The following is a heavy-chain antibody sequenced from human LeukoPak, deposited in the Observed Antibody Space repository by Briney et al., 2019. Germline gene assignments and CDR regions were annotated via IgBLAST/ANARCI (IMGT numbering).Heavy chain of an antibody. D-gene: IGHD1-14*01. Sequence: GGSLRLSCAASGFTFSSYSMNWVRQAPGKGLEWVSSISSSSSYIYYADSVNGRFTISRDNAKNSLYLQMNSLRAEDTAVYYCARIGNYYYYMDVWGKGTTLTVSS. J-gene: IGHJ6*03. CDR3: ARIGNYYYYMDV. CDR1: GFTFSSYS. CDR2: ISSSSSYI. V-gene: IGHV3-21*01.